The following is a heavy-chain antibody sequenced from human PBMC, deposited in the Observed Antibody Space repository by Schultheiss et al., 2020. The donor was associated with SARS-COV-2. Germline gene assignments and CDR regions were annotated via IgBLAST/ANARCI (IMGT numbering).Heavy chain of an antibody. Sequence: GESLKISCAASGFTFSGYGMHWVRQAPGKGLEWVAVISYDGSNKYYADSVKGRFTISRDNSKNTLYLQMNSLRAEDTAVYYCAREEQDCSSTSCAPDYYYYGMDVWGQGTTVTVSS. CDR2: ISYDGSNK. D-gene: IGHD2-2*01. J-gene: IGHJ6*02. CDR3: AREEQDCSSTSCAPDYYYYGMDV. V-gene: IGHV3-30*03. CDR1: GFTFSGYG.